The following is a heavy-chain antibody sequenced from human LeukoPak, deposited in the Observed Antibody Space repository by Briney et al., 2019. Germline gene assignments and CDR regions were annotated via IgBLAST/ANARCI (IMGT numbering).Heavy chain of an antibody. V-gene: IGHV5-10-1*01. CDR1: GYSFTNNW. D-gene: IGHD2-2*01. J-gene: IGHJ4*02. CDR3: ARQGRAYCSGTTCYASFWY. Sequence: GESLKISCKGSGYSFTNNWISWVRQMPGKGLEWMGRVDPSDSNTHYSPSFQGPVIISADKSISTAYLQWTSLKASDTAMYYCARQGRAYCSGTTCYASFWYWGQGTPVTVSS. CDR2: VDPSDSNT.